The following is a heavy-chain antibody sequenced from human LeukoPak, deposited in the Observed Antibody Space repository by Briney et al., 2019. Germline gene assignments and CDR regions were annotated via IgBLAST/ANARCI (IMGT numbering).Heavy chain of an antibody. V-gene: IGHV4-59*12. CDR3: ARGTINYVWGSYRYTVVYYFDY. CDR2: IYYSGST. D-gene: IGHD3-16*02. Sequence: SETLSLTCTVSGGSISSYYWSWIRQPPGKGLEWIGYIYYSGSTDYNPSLKSRVTISVDTSKNQFSLKLSSVTAADTAVYYCARGTINYVWGSYRYTVVYYFDYWGQGTLVTVSS. J-gene: IGHJ4*02. CDR1: GGSISSYY.